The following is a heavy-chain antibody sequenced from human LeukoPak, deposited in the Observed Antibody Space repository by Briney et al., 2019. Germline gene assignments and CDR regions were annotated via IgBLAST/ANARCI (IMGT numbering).Heavy chain of an antibody. CDR3: ARENSGSYSAFDI. CDR2: ISSSSSYI. J-gene: IGHJ3*02. D-gene: IGHD1-26*01. Sequence: GGSLRLSCAASVFTFSSYSMNWVRQAPGKGLEWVSSISSSSSYIYYADSVKGRSTISRDNANNSLYQQMNSLRADDTAAYYCARENSGSYSAFDIWGQGTMVTVSS. CDR1: VFTFSSYS. V-gene: IGHV3-21*01.